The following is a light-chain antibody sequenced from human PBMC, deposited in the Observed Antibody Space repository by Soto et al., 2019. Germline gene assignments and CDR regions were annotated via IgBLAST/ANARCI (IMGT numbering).Light chain of an antibody. CDR1: QSLLHRNGYNY. J-gene: IGKJ2*01. CDR3: MQALQTPYT. V-gene: IGKV2-28*01. Sequence: DIVMTQSPLSLPVTPGEPASISCRSSQSLLHRNGYNYLDWYLQKSGQSPQLLIYLGSNRASGGPDRLNGSGSGPNFTLKISRVDTEDVGVYYCMQALQTPYTFGQGTKLEIK. CDR2: LGS.